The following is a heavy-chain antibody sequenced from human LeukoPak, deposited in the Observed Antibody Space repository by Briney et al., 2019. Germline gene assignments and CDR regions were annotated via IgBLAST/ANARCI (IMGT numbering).Heavy chain of an antibody. CDR2: INHSGST. V-gene: IGHV4-39*07. J-gene: IGHJ4*02. Sequence: PSETLSLTCTVSGGSVSSGSYYWSWIRQPPGKGLEWIGEINHSGSTNYNPSLKSRVTISVDTSKNQFSLKLSSVTAADTAVCYCARATPLRYFDWLLHLPFDYWGQGTLVTVSS. CDR1: GGSVSSGSYY. CDR3: ARATPLRYFDWLLHLPFDY. D-gene: IGHD3-9*01.